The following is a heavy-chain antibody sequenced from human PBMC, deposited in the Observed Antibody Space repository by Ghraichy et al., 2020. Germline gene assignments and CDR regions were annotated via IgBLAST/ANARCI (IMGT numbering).Heavy chain of an antibody. V-gene: IGHV4-34*01. Sequence: SETLSLTCAVYGGSFSGYYWSWIRQPPGKGLEWIGEINHSGSTNYNPSLKSRVTISVDTSKNQFSLKLSSVTAADTAVYYCARLLVVGANFDYWGQGTLVTVSS. D-gene: IGHD1-26*01. CDR1: GGSFSGYY. CDR3: ARLLVVGANFDY. J-gene: IGHJ4*02. CDR2: INHSGST.